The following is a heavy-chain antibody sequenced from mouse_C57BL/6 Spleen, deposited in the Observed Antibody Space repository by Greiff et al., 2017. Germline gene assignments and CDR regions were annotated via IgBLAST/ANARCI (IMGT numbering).Heavy chain of an antibody. V-gene: IGHV1-82*01. CDR1: GYAFSSSW. Sequence: QVQLLQSGPELVKPGASVKLSCKASGYAFSSSWMNWVKQRPGKGLEWIGRIYPGDGDTNYNGQFKNKATLTADKSSSTAYLQLSSMTSEDSAVYFFARTWDFGVWGTGTTVTVSS. CDR3: ARTWDFGV. CDR2: IYPGDGDT. J-gene: IGHJ1*03.